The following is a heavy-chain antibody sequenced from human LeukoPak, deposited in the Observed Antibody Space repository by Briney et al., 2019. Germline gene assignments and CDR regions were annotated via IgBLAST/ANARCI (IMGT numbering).Heavy chain of an antibody. V-gene: IGHV3-48*04. D-gene: IGHD6-13*01. Sequence: GGSLRLSCAASGFTLSSYSMNWVRQAPGKGLEWVSYISSSSSTIYYADSVKGRFTISRDNAKNSLYLQMNSLRAEDTAVYYCAKDADLAAAGYYFDYWGQGTLVTVSS. J-gene: IGHJ4*02. CDR2: ISSSSSTI. CDR1: GFTLSSYS. CDR3: AKDADLAAAGYYFDY.